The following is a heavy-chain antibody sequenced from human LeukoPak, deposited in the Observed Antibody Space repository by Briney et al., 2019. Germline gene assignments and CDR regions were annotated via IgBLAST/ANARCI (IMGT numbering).Heavy chain of an antibody. D-gene: IGHD3-16*02. CDR2: ISGSGGST. CDR3: ATSFNRFGGVIGYSVYFDS. J-gene: IGHJ4*02. CDR1: GFTFSSYA. Sequence: GGSLRLSCAASGFTFSSYAMSWVRQAPGKGLEWVSAISGSGGSTYYADSVKGRFTISRDNSKNTLYLQMNSLRAEDTAVYYCATSFNRFGGVIGYSVYFDSWGQGILVTVSS. V-gene: IGHV3-23*01.